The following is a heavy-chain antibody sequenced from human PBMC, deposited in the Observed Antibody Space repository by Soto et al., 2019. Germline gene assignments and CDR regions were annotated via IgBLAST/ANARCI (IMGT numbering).Heavy chain of an antibody. J-gene: IGHJ6*03. CDR1: GFTFGDYY. Sequence: QVQLVESGGGLVKPGGSLRLSCAASGFTFGDYYMSWIRQAPGKGLEWVSYISSSGSTIYYADSVKGRFTISRDNAKNSLYLQMNSLRAEDTAVYYCARADCSSTSCPRYYYYMDVWGKGTTVTVSS. CDR3: ARADCSSTSCPRYYYYMDV. CDR2: ISSSGSTI. V-gene: IGHV3-11*01. D-gene: IGHD2-2*01.